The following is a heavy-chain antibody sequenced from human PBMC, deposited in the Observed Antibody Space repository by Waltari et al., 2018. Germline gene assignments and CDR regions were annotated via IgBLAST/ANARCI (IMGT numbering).Heavy chain of an antibody. CDR3: ARVRWGSSGGTYYYYMDV. V-gene: IGHV4-59*01. CDR1: GGSISSYY. Sequence: QVQLQESGPGLVKPSETLSLTCTVSGGSISSYYWSWIRQPPGKGLECIGYIYHSGSTNSSPSLKSRVTLSVDTSKNHFSLKVSSVTAADTAVYYCARVRWGSSGGTYYYYMDVWGKGTTVTVSS. J-gene: IGHJ6*03. D-gene: IGHD1-7*01. CDR2: IYHSGST.